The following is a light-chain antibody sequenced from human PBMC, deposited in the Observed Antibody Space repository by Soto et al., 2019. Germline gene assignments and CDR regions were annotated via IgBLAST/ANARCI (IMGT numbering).Light chain of an antibody. J-gene: IGKJ2*01. V-gene: IGKV1-5*01. CDR2: AAS. CDR1: QGISSW. CDR3: KQSIRYPYT. Sequence: DIQMTQSPSTLSASVGDRVTITCRASQGISSWLAWYQQKPGKAPKLLMYAASSKKSRVLSRISGRGSGTALYHSIRSLLPDDFATNYRKQSIRYPYTVAQGTKVDSK.